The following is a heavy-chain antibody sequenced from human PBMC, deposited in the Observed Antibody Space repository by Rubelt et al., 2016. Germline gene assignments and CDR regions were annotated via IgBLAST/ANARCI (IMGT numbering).Heavy chain of an antibody. CDR1: GFTFNTYN. V-gene: IGHV3-48*04. D-gene: IGHD2-21*01. J-gene: IGHJ3*01. CDR2: INTNGVPT. CDR3: ARDFMWAFDV. Sequence: EVQLVESGGGLVEPGGSLRLSCAASGFTFNTYNMNWVRQAPGKGLEWVSYINTNGVPTFYADSGKGRFTISRDNAKNSLVLQMNSLRAEDTALYYYARDFMWAFDVWGQGTMVTVSS.